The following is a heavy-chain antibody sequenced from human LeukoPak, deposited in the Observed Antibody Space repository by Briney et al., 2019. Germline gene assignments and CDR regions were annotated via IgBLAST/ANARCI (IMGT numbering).Heavy chain of an antibody. CDR1: GDDYKSYN. CDR2: INPSGGTT. V-gene: IGHV1-46*02. CDR3: ASQWGREPYFDD. J-gene: IGHJ4*02. Sequence: ASVKVSCKASGDDYKSYNIHWVRQAPGLGLESMCIINPSGGTTTYAKKFQGRVSMTTDPSTTILYMELRSLRSDDTAVFYCASQWGREPYFDDWGQGTLVTVSP. D-gene: IGHD1-26*01.